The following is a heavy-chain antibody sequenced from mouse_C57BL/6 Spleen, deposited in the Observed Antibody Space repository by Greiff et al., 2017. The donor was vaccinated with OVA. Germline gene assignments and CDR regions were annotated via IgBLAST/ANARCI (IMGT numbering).Heavy chain of an antibody. V-gene: IGHV3-6*01. CDR3: ARDGSSSYYFDY. J-gene: IGHJ2*01. CDR2: ISYDGSN. CDR1: GYSITSGYY. D-gene: IGHD1-1*01. Sequence: EVQVVESGPGLVKPSQSLSLTCSVTGYSITSGYYWNWIRQFPGNKLEWMGYISYDGSNNYNPSLKNRISITRDTSKNQFFLKLNSVTTEDTATYYCARDGSSSYYFDYWGQGTTLTVSS.